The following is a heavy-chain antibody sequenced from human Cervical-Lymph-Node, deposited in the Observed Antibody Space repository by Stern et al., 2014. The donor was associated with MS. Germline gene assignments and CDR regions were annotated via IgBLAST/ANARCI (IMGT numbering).Heavy chain of an antibody. D-gene: IGHD3-10*01. J-gene: IGHJ4*02. V-gene: IGHV2-5*02. CDR1: GFSLSTRGAG. CDR2: IYWDDDK. CDR3: AHRGDSGSYYSRHFDY. Sequence: QVTLKESGPTLVKPTQTLTLTCTFSGFSLSTRGAGVAWIRRPPGKALEWLALIYWDDDKRYSPSLESRLTVAKDTSKSQVFLTMTNMDPMDTATYYCAHRGDSGSYYSRHFDYWGQGTLVTVFS.